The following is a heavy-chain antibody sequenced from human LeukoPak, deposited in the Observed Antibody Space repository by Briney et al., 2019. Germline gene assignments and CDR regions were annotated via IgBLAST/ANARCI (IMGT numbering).Heavy chain of an antibody. Sequence: SETLSLTCTVSGGSISSSSYYWSWIRQPPGKGLEWIGYIYYSGSTNYNPSLKSRVTISVDTSKNQFSLKLSSVTAADTAVYYCARHPPLITMVRAGGFDIWGQGTMVTVSS. CDR2: IYYSGST. V-gene: IGHV4-61*01. J-gene: IGHJ3*02. CDR3: ARHPPLITMVRAGGFDI. CDR1: GGSISSSSYY. D-gene: IGHD3-10*01.